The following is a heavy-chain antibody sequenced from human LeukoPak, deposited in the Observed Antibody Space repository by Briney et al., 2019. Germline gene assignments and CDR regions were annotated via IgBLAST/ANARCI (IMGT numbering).Heavy chain of an antibody. CDR2: IYYSGST. CDR3: ARERYSSSSGYGMDV. D-gene: IGHD6-6*01. Sequence: SETLSLTCAVYGGSFSSYYWSWIRQPPGKGLEWIGYIYYSGSTNYNPSLKSRVTISVDTSKNQFSLKLSSVTAADTAVYYCARERYSSSSGYGMDVWGQGTTVTVSS. V-gene: IGHV4-59*01. CDR1: GGSFSSYY. J-gene: IGHJ6*02.